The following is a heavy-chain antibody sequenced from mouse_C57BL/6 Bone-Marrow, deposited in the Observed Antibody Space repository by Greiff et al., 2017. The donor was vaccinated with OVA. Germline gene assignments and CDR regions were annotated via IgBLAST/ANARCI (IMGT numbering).Heavy chain of an antibody. CDR1: GFTFSDYG. CDR2: ISSGSSTI. V-gene: IGHV5-17*01. J-gene: IGHJ3*01. CDR3: AGGLRPFAY. Sequence: DVKLQESGGGLVKPGGSLKLSCAASGFTFSDYGMHWVRQAPEKGLEWVAYISSGSSTIYYADTVKGRFTISRDNAKNTLFLQMTSLRSEDTAMYYCAGGLRPFAYWGQGTLVTVSA. D-gene: IGHD3-1*01.